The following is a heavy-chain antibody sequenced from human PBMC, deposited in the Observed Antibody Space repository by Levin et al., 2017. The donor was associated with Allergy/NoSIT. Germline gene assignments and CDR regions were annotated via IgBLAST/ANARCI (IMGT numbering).Heavy chain of an antibody. V-gene: IGHV3-30-3*01. D-gene: IGHD3-10*01. Sequence: GGSLRLSCAASGFTFSSYAMHWVRQAPGKGLEWVAIISYDGSSKYYADSVKGRFTISRDNSKNTLYLQMNSLRAEDTAVYYCARDAFYGSGTYHVYWGEGTLVTVSS. CDR3: ARDAFYGSGTYHVY. CDR2: ISYDGSSK. J-gene: IGHJ4*02. CDR1: GFTFSSYA.